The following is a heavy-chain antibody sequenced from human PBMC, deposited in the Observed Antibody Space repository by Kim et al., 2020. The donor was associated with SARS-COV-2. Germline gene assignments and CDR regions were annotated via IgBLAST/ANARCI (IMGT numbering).Heavy chain of an antibody. Sequence: SETLSLTCTVSGGSVSSGSYYWSWIRQPPGKGLEWIGYIYYSGSTNYNPSLKSRVTISVDTSKNQFSLKLSSVTAADTALYYCARHISRSYRIYFDYWFRGTLVTFST. J-gene: IGHJ4*02. D-gene: IGHD3-10*01. CDR1: GGSVSSGSYY. V-gene: IGHV4-61*01. CDR3: ARHISRSYRIYFDY. CDR2: IYYSGST.